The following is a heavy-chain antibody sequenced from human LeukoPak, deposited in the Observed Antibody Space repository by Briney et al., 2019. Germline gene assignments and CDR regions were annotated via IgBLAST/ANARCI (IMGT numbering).Heavy chain of an antibody. D-gene: IGHD5-18*01. CDR1: GFTVSSNY. Sequence: TGGSLRLSCAASGFTVSSNYMSWVRQAPGKGLEWVSAISGSGGSTYYADSVKGRFTISRDNSKNTLYLQMNSLRAEDTAVYYCAKRDTAMGQVYWGQGTLVTVSS. J-gene: IGHJ4*02. CDR3: AKRDTAMGQVY. CDR2: ISGSGGST. V-gene: IGHV3-23*01.